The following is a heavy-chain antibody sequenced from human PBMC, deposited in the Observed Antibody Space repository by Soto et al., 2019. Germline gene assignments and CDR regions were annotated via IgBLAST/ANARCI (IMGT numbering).Heavy chain of an antibody. CDR2: IHYSGST. CDR3: AREGDAFGAPFDY. J-gene: IGHJ4*02. D-gene: IGHD3-10*01. V-gene: IGHV4-30-4*01. CDR1: GGSMSSGNYY. Sequence: QVQLQESGPGLVKPSQTLSLTCTVSGGSMSSGNYYWSWIRQPPGKGLEWIGYIHYSGSTYYNPSLKSRVTISVDTSKNQCSLKLRSVTAADTAVYYCAREGDAFGAPFDYWGQGTLVTVSS.